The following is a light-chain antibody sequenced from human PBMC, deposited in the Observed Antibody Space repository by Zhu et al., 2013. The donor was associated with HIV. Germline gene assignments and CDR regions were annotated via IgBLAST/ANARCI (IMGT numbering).Light chain of an antibody. J-gene: IGKJ2*01. CDR1: QSVSKW. Sequence: EIQMTQTPSTLPASVGDRVTITCRASQSVSKWVAWYQQRPGKAPKLLIYDASNLQTGVPSRFSGSGSGTEFILTISSLQPDDFATYYCQQYHSFMYTFGQGTKLEI. V-gene: IGKV1-5*01. CDR2: DAS. CDR3: QQYHSFMYT.